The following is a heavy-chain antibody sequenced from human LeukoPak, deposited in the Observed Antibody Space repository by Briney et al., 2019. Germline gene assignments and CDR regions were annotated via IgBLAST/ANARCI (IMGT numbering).Heavy chain of an antibody. V-gene: IGHV3-53*01. J-gene: IGHJ5*02. CDR2: IYSGGST. CDR1: GFTVSSNY. CDR3: ARWYYYDSSRWFDP. D-gene: IGHD3-22*01. Sequence: GGSLRLSCAASGFTVSSNYMSWVRQAPGKGLEWVSIIYSGGSTFYADSVKGRFTISRDNSKNTLYLQMNSLRAEDTAVYYCARWYYYDSSRWFDPWGQGTLVTVSS.